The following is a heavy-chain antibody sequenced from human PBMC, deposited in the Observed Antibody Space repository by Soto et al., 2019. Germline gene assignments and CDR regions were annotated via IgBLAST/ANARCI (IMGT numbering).Heavy chain of an antibody. CDR3: ARDPLHYGSGFDY. Sequence: QVQLVQSGGGLVKPGGSLRLACAASGFPFKDYYMSWIHQAPGKGLEWVSYISSSGSTIYYADSVKGRFTISRDDVSNSLFLQMNSLRADDTAVYYCARDPLHYGSGFDYWGQGTLVTVSS. D-gene: IGHD3-10*01. CDR2: ISSSGSTI. CDR1: GFPFKDYY. J-gene: IGHJ4*02. V-gene: IGHV3-11*01.